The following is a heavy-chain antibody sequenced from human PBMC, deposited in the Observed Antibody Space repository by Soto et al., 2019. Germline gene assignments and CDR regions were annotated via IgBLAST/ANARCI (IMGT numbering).Heavy chain of an antibody. J-gene: IGHJ6*02. CDR1: GDSVSSNSAA. V-gene: IGHV6-1*01. D-gene: IGHD3-10*01. Sequence: SQTLSLTCAISGDSVSSNSAAWNWIRQSPSRGLEWLGRTYYRSKWYNDYAVSVKSRITINPDTSKNQFSLQLNCVTPEDTAVYYCAREWEVTMVRGVISHYYYGMDVWGQGTTVTVSS. CDR2: TYYRSKWYN. CDR3: AREWEVTMVRGVISHYYYGMDV.